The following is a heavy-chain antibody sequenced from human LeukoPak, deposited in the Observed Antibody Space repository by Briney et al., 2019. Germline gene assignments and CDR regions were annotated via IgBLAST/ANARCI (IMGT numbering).Heavy chain of an antibody. V-gene: IGHV7-4-1*02. D-gene: IGHD3-16*02. CDR2: IHPSTGNP. Sequence: ASVKVSCKASGYTFTNYAMNWVRQAPGQGLEWMGWIHPSTGNPAYAQGFSGRFVFSLDTSVSTTYLQISSLKAEDTAVYFCARAFQSLGGLSLPDYWGQGTLVTVSS. J-gene: IGHJ4*02. CDR1: GYTFTNYA. CDR3: ARAFQSLGGLSLPDY.